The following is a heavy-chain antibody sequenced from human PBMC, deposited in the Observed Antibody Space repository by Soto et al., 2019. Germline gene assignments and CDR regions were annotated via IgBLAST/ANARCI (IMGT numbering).Heavy chain of an antibody. CDR2: ISCDGSSE. CDR3: ATSSGYLNYFDY. D-gene: IGHD6-19*01. Sequence: QLHLVESGGGVVRPGGSLRLSCVASGFSFRTYPMHWVRQAPGKGLEWVALISCDGSSEAYGESVRDRFTVSRDNSKNTLYLQLNSLRREDTSVYYCATSSGYLNYFDYGGQGTRFTVSS. CDR1: GFSFRTYP. V-gene: IGHV3-30-3*01. J-gene: IGHJ4*02.